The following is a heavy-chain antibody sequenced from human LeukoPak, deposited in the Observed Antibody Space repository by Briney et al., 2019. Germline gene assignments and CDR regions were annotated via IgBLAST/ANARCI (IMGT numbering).Heavy chain of an antibody. Sequence: PGGSLRLSCVASGFTFSDYYMSWIRQAPGKGLEWVSYISSSGSTIYYADSVKGRFTISRDNAKNSLYLQMNSLRAEDTAMYYCARSLYTIFGVVRSYYFDYWGQGTLVTVSS. CDR3: ARSLYTIFGVVRSYYFDY. D-gene: IGHD3-3*01. CDR2: ISSSGSTI. J-gene: IGHJ4*02. CDR1: GFTFSDYY. V-gene: IGHV3-11*01.